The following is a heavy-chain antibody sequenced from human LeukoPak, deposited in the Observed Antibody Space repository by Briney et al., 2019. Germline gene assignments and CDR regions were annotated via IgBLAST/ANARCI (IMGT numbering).Heavy chain of an antibody. CDR2: INPSGGST. V-gene: IGHV1-46*01. J-gene: IGHJ4*02. D-gene: IGHD6-13*01. Sequence: EAPVKVSCKASGYTFTSYYMHWVRQAPGQGLEWMGIINPSGGSTSYAQKFQGRVTMTRDTSTSTVYMELSSLRSEDTAVFYCARDSSSWYYFDYWGQGTLVTVSS. CDR1: GYTFTSYY. CDR3: ARDSSSWYYFDY.